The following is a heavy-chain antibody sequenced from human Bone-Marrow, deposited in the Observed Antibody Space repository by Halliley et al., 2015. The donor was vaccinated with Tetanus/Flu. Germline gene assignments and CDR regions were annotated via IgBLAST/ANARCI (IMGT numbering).Heavy chain of an antibody. V-gene: IGHV4-30-2*05. J-gene: IGHJ4*02. Sequence: IGYIYNSGNSYYNPSLGGRVTISVDTSKGQFSLSVYSVTDADTAVYYCARTRGYSLAYNNIDHWGQGVLVTVSS. D-gene: IGHD5-18*01. CDR3: ARTRGYSLAYNNIDH. CDR2: IYNSGNS.